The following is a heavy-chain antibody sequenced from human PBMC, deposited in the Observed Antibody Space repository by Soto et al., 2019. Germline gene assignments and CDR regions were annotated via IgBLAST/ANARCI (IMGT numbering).Heavy chain of an antibody. D-gene: IGHD3-22*01. CDR1: GGSFSGYY. Sequence: SETLSLTCAVYGGSFSGYYWSWIRQPPGKGLEWIGEINHSGSTNYNPSLKSRVTISVDTSKNQFSLKLSSVTAADTAVYYCARALRKTYDSSGFPFDYWGQGTLVTVSS. CDR2: INHSGST. J-gene: IGHJ4*02. CDR3: ARALRKTYDSSGFPFDY. V-gene: IGHV4-34*01.